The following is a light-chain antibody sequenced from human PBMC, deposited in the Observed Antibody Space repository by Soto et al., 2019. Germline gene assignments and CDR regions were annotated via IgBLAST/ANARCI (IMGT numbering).Light chain of an antibody. CDR1: SGSVSTSYY. V-gene: IGLV8-61*01. CDR2: NTT. CDR3: ALYVGSGTVV. Sequence: QTVVTQEPSISVSPGGTVILTCGLTSGSVSTSYYPSGYPQSPGLAPRTLIYNTTTRSSGVPDRFSGSILGNKAALTITGAQSDDESDYLCALYVGSGTVVFGGGTKLTVL. J-gene: IGLJ2*01.